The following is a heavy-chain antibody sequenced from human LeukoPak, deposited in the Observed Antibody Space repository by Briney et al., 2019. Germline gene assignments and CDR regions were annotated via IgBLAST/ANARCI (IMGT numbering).Heavy chain of an antibody. CDR2: VNDRGST. J-gene: IGHJ6*03. CDR1: GGSFSGHY. D-gene: IGHD3-16*01. CDR3: ARGVVSGRFGDYYYYMDV. V-gene: IGHV4-34*01. Sequence: SETLSLTCAVHGGSFSGHYWTWIRQPPGKGLQWIGEVNDRGSTNYNPSLKSRLTISEDKSKKQFSLRLPSVTAADTAVYYCARGVVSGRFGDYYYYMDVWGKGTTVTVSS.